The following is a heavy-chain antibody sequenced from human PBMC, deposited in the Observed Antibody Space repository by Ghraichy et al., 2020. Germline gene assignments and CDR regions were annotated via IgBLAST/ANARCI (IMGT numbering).Heavy chain of an antibody. V-gene: IGHV3-21*01. J-gene: IGHJ4*02. CDR1: GFSFSSYT. CDR3: ARAACSSTSWYRDSLCYFDY. CDR2: IISSSRHI. D-gene: IGHD2-2*01. Sequence: GGSLRLSCAASGFSFSSYTMNWVRQAPGKRLEWVSSIISSSRHIYYADSVEGRFTISRDNAKNSLYLQINSLRDEDTAVYYCARAACSSTSWYRDSLCYFDYWGQGTLVTVSS.